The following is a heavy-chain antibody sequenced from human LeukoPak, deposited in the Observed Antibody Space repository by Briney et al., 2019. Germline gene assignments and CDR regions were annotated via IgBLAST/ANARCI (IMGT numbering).Heavy chain of an antibody. J-gene: IGHJ3*02. CDR1: GFTFSSYG. CDR3: AKDGEWELRDAFDI. D-gene: IGHD1-26*01. CDR2: IRYDGSNK. V-gene: IGHV3-30*02. Sequence: GGSLRLSCAASGFTFSSYGMHWVRQAPGKGLECVAFIRYDGSNKYYADSVKGRFTISRDNSKNTLYLQMNSLRAEDTAVYYCAKDGEWELRDAFDIWGQGTMVTVSS.